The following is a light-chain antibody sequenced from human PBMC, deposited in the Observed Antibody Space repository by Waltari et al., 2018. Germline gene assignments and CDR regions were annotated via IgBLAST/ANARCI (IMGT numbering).Light chain of an antibody. V-gene: IGLV1-40*01. CDR3: QSYDSSLSGVV. CDR1: SSNIGAGSD. J-gene: IGLJ2*01. CDR2: GNS. Sequence: QSVLTQPPSVSGAPGQRVTLSCTGSSSNIGAGSDVHWDLQHPGTAPKLLIFGNSNRPSGVPDRFSGSKSGTSASLAITGLQAEDEADYYCQSYDSSLSGVVFGGGTKLTVL.